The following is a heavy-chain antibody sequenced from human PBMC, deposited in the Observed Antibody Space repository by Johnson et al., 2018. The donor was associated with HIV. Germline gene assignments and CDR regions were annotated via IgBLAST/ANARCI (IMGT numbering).Heavy chain of an antibody. V-gene: IGHV3-30*14. CDR2: ISYDGSDK. CDR3: ARDRPDYYGSGDAFDI. J-gene: IGHJ3*02. CDR1: GFTFSSYA. D-gene: IGHD3-10*01. Sequence: QVQLVESGGGVVQPGRSLRLSCAASGFTFSSYAMHWVRQAPGKGLAWVAVISYDGSDKYYADSVKGRFTISRDNSKNTLYLQMNSLRAEDTAVYYCARDRPDYYGSGDAFDIWGQGTMVTVSS.